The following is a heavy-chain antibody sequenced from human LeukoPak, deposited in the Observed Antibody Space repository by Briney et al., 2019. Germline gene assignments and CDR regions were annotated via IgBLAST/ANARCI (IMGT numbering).Heavy chain of an antibody. CDR1: GCTFSSYE. J-gene: IGHJ4*02. V-gene: IGHV3-48*03. Sequence: GGTLTLTCTVSGCTFSSYEMNWVRQAPGQGQKWVSCSSSSGNTIYYADSVMGLYTITRGNAKNSQYLQMNSLRAEDTAVYYCERDGRDYFDYWGQGTLVTVSS. CDR2: SSSSGNTI. CDR3: ERDGRDYFDY.